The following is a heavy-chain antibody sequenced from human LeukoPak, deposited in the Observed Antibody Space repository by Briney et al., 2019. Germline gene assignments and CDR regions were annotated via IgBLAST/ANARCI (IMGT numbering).Heavy chain of an antibody. V-gene: IGHV1-2*02. CDR3: ARDRSIVATILYDY. J-gene: IGHJ4*02. CDR1: GYIFTNYY. CDR2: MNPNTGGT. Sequence: AASVKVSCKASGYIFTNYYIHWVRQAPGQGLEWMGWMNPNTGGTDFAQKFQGRVTMTRDTSISTAYMELSRLRSDDTAVYYCARDRSIVATILYDYWGQGTLVTVSS. D-gene: IGHD5-12*01.